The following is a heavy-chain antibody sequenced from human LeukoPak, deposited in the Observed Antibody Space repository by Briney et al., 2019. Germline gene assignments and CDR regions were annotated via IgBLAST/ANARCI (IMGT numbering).Heavy chain of an antibody. V-gene: IGHV4-39*01. J-gene: IGHJ4*02. CDR3: ARHIYDFWSGYFQPRHFDY. Sequence: SETLSLTCTVSGGSISSSTYYWGWIRQPPGKGLDWIGSVYYSGSTYYNPSLKSRVTMSVDTSKNHFSLKLTSVTAADTAVYYCARHIYDFWSGYFQPRHFDYWGRGTLVTVSS. CDR2: VYYSGST. CDR1: GGSISSSTYY. D-gene: IGHD3-3*01.